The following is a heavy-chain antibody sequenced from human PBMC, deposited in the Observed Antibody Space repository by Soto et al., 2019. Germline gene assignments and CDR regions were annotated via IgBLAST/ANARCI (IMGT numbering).Heavy chain of an antibody. CDR2: IYYSGST. V-gene: IGHV4-39*01. J-gene: IGHJ4*02. CDR3: ARTYYDFWSGYPYYFDY. D-gene: IGHD3-3*01. CDR1: GGSISSSSYY. Sequence: SETLSLTCTFSGGSISSSSYYWGWIRQPPGKGLEWIGSIYYSGSTYYNPSLKSRVTISVDTSKNQFSLKLSSVTAADTAVYYCARTYYDFWSGYPYYFDYWGQGTLVTVSS.